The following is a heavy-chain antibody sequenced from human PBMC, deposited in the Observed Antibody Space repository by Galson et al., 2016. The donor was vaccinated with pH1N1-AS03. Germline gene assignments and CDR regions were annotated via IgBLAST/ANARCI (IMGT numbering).Heavy chain of an antibody. J-gene: IGHJ1*01. D-gene: IGHD2-21*02. Sequence: SVKVSCKVSGYTLTAYNIHWVRQAPGQGLEWMGLINPKTEGTYSAQKFQGRVTMTRDTSVSTAYMELTWLTSDDTAVYCCARAGVVETVMMRCGVDCYSTDCWGQGTLVTVSS. CDR1: GYTLTAYN. CDR3: ARAGVVETVMMRCGVDCYSTDC. CDR2: INPKTEGT. V-gene: IGHV1-2*06.